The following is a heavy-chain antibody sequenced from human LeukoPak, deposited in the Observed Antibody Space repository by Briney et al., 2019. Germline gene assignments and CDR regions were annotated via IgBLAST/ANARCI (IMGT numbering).Heavy chain of an antibody. D-gene: IGHD3-9*01. CDR3: AKDKRLYYDILTGPLDY. Sequence: GGSLRLSCAASGFTFSSYGMHWVRQAPGKGLEWVAVISYDGSNKYYADSVKGRFTISRGNSKNTLYLQMNSLRAEDTAVYYCAKDKRLYYDILTGPLDYWGQGTLVTVSS. CDR1: GFTFSSYG. CDR2: ISYDGSNK. V-gene: IGHV3-30*18. J-gene: IGHJ4*02.